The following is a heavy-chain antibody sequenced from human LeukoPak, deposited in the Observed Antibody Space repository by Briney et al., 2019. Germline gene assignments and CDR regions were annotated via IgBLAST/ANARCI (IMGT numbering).Heavy chain of an antibody. CDR2: IKSKTDGGTT. D-gene: IGHD6-19*01. CDR1: GFTFSNAW. CDR3: SSVIAVAGTDY. Sequence: PGGSLRLSCAASGFTFSNAWMSWVRQAPGKGLEWVGRIKSKTDGGTTDYAAPVKGRFTISRDDSENTLYLQMNSLKTEDTAVYYCSSVIAVAGTDYWGQGTLVTVSS. V-gene: IGHV3-15*01. J-gene: IGHJ4*02.